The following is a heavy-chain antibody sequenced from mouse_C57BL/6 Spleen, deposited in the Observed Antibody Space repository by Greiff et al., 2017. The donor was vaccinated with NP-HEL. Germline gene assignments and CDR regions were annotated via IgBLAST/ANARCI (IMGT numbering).Heavy chain of an antibody. CDR2: IYPGDGDT. D-gene: IGHD3-2*02. Sequence: QVQLQQSGPELVKPGASVKISCKASGYAFSSSWMNWVKQRPGKGLEWIGRIYPGDGDTNYNGKFKGKATLTADKSSSTAYMQLSSLTSEDSAVYFCARRNSSGYYFDYWGQGTTLTVSS. J-gene: IGHJ2*01. V-gene: IGHV1-82*01. CDR1: GYAFSSSW. CDR3: ARRNSSGYYFDY.